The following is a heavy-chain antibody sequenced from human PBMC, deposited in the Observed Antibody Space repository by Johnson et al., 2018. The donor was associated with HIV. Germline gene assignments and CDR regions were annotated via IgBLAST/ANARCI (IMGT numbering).Heavy chain of an antibody. CDR3: AREELEPDVFDI. CDR1: GFTFSDYY. CDR2: ISGGSAGT. Sequence: QMQLVESGGGLVQPGGSLRLSCAASGFTFSDYYMSWVRQAPGKGLEWIAYISGGSAGTFYADSVKGRFTISRDNSKNTLYLQMNSLRAEDTAVYYCAREELEPDVFDIWGQGTMVTVSS. D-gene: IGHD1-1*01. J-gene: IGHJ3*02. V-gene: IGHV3-11*06.